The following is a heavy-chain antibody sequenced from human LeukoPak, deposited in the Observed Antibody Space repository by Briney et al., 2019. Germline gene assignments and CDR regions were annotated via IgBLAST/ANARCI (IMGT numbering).Heavy chain of an antibody. CDR3: AREQQLENFDY. CDR2: INPSGGST. V-gene: IGHV1-46*01. D-gene: IGHD6-13*01. CDR1: GYTFTSYY. Sequence: ASVKVSCKASGYTFTSYYMHWVRQAPGQGLEWMGIINPSGGSTSYAQKFRGRVTMTRDTSTSTVYMELSSLRSEDTAVYYCAREQQLENFDYWGQGTLVTVSS. J-gene: IGHJ4*02.